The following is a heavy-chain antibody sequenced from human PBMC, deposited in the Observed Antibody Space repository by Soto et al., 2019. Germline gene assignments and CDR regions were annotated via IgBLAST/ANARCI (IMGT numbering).Heavy chain of an antibody. V-gene: IGHV1-3*01. D-gene: IGHD2-15*01. J-gene: IGHJ5*02. Sequence: RASVKVSCKASGYTFTSYAMHWVRQAPGQRLEWMGWINAGNGNTKYSQKFQGRVTITRDTSASTAYMELSSLRSEDTAVYYCARVDLGYCSGGSCYSRYNWFDPWGQGTLVTVSS. CDR1: GYTFTSYA. CDR3: ARVDLGYCSGGSCYSRYNWFDP. CDR2: INAGNGNT.